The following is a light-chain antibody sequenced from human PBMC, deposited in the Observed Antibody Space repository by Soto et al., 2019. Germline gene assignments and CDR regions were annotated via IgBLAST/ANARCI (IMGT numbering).Light chain of an antibody. J-gene: IGLJ1*01. Sequence: QSVLTQPPSVSGTLGQGVTISCSGSTSNIGENSVGWFQQLPGTAPKVLIYVTNKRPSGVPARFSASKSGTSAYLAISGPRWEDGADYYCAAGDGSLTGHVLGTGTTVTVL. CDR3: AAGDGSLTGHV. V-gene: IGLV1-44*01. CDR1: TSNIGENS. CDR2: VTN.